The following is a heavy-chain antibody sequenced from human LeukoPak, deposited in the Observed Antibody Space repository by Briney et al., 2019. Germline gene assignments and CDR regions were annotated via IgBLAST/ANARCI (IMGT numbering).Heavy chain of an antibody. CDR3: ASGQKLGLSWYFDL. J-gene: IGHJ2*01. Sequence: GSLRLSCAAYGFSVSSNYMTWVRQAPGKGLEWVSVIYGDGGTDYAGSVKGRFPISRDNSKNTVSLQMNSLRAEDTAVYYCASGQKLGLSWYFDLWGRGTLVTVSS. D-gene: IGHD6-13*01. V-gene: IGHV3-53*01. CDR1: GFSVSSNY. CDR2: IYGDGGT.